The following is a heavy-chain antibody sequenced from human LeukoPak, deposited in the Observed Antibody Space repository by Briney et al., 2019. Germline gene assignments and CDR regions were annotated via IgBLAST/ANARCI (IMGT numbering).Heavy chain of an antibody. CDR1: GFSFSSHA. CDR2: ISSGGGST. D-gene: IGHD2-2*01. CDR3: AKSYCSSTSCYGAFDI. Sequence: GGSLRLSCAASGFSFSSHAMSWVRQAPGKGLEWVSAISSGGGSTYYADSVKGRFTISRDNSKNTLYLQMNSLRAEDTAVYYCAKSYCSSTSCYGAFDIWGQGTMVTVSS. V-gene: IGHV3-23*01. J-gene: IGHJ3*02.